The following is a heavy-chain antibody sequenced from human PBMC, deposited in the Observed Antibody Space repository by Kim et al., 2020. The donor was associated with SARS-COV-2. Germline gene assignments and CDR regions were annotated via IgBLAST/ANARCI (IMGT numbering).Heavy chain of an antibody. Sequence: SETLSLTCTVSGGSVSSYYWSWVRQAPGKGLEWIAYIHYTGDNNYNPSLESRVSISVDTSRNQFSLKLASVTAADTAVYYCARVNNWNSGGALGYWGQGVLVTVSS. D-gene: IGHD1-7*01. CDR1: GGSVSSYY. CDR2: IHYTGDN. V-gene: IGHV4-59*02. CDR3: ARVNNWNSGGALGY. J-gene: IGHJ4*02.